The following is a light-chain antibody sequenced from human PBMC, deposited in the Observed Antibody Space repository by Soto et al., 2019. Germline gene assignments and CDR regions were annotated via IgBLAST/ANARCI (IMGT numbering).Light chain of an antibody. CDR1: QGISSR. V-gene: IGKV1-12*01. CDR2: AAS. Sequence: DIPMTQSPSSVSASVGDRVTITCRASQGISSRLAGYQQKPGKAPNLLIYAASSLQSGVPSRFSSSASETDFTITIGRLQPEYFATYYCQHSNCFPLTFGGGTKVEIK. CDR3: QHSNCFPLT. J-gene: IGKJ4*01.